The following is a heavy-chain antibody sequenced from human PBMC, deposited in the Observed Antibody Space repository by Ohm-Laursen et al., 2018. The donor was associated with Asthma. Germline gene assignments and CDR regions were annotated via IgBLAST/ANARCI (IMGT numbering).Heavy chain of an antibody. V-gene: IGHV3-23*01. CDR2: ISGSGGST. J-gene: IGHJ4*02. D-gene: IGHD1-26*01. Sequence: SLRLSCTASGITVSVNYMSWVRQAPGKGLEWVSAISGSGGSTYYADSVKGRFTISRDNSKNTLYLQMNSLRAEDTAVYYCAKRGSYFDYWGQGTLVTVSS. CDR1: GITVSVNY. CDR3: AKRGSYFDY.